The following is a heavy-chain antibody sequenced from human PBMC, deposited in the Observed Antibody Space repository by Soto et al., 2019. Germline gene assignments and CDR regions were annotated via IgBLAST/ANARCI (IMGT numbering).Heavy chain of an antibody. V-gene: IGHV4-39*01. CDR1: GGSISSSSYY. Sequence: PSETLSLTCTVSGGSISSSSYYWGWIRQPPGKGLEWIGSIYYSGSTYYNPSLKSRVTISVDTSKNQFSLKLSSVTAADTAVYYRAIQVAAELGLYYYYYMDVWGKGTTVTVSS. D-gene: IGHD1-7*01. J-gene: IGHJ6*03. CDR2: IYYSGST. CDR3: AIQVAAELGLYYYYYMDV.